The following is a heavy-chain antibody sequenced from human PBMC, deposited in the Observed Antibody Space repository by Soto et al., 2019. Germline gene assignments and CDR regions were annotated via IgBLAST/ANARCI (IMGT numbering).Heavy chain of an antibody. Sequence: EVQLVESGGGLVQPGGSLRLSCAASGFTFSSYWMSWVRQAPGKGLEWVANKKQDGSEKYYVDSVKGRFTISRDNAKNXLXLXLNSLRAEDTAVYYCARDPNIVATMGSIYYYYGMDVWGQGTTVTVSS. CDR3: ARDPNIVATMGSIYYYYGMDV. CDR2: KKQDGSEK. V-gene: IGHV3-7*01. D-gene: IGHD5-12*01. CDR1: GFTFSSYW. J-gene: IGHJ6*02.